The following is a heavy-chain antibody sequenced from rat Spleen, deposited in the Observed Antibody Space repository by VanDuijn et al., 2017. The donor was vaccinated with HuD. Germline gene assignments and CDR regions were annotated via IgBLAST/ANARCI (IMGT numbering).Heavy chain of an antibody. CDR3: TRHFSPADYYSSFPGLY. CDR1: GFTFSDYY. Sequence: EVQLVESGGGLVQPGNSLKLSCAASGFTFSDYYMAWVRQAPTKGLEWVATISYDGSSTYYRDSVKGRFTISRDNAKSTLYLQMDSLRSEDTATYYCTRHFSPADYYSSFPGLYWGQGTLVTVSS. D-gene: IGHD1-2*01. V-gene: IGHV5-7*01. CDR2: ISYDGSST. J-gene: IGHJ3*01.